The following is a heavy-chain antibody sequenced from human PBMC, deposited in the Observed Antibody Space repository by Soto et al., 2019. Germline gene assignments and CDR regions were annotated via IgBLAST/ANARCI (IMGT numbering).Heavy chain of an antibody. J-gene: IGHJ1*01. D-gene: IGHD2-15*01. Sequence: ASVKVSCKASGYIFTAYSMHWVRQAPGQGLEWMGVVNPSGGSTNYAQKFQGRITMTRDTSTSTVYMDLSSLTSEDTAVYYCAREVNCKDGICYSEYFQRWRQGTLVTVSS. CDR1: GYIFTAYS. V-gene: IGHV1-46*01. CDR2: VNPSGGST. CDR3: AREVNCKDGICYSEYFQR.